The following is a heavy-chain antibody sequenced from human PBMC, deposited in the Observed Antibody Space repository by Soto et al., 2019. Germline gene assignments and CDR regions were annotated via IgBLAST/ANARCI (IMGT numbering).Heavy chain of an antibody. CDR2: FYYSGST. J-gene: IGHJ6*02. D-gene: IGHD6-19*01. V-gene: IGHV4-61*01. CDR3: ASSSSGWYRGYYGMDV. Sequence: QVQLQESGPGLVKPSETLSLTCTVSGGSVSSGSYYWSWIRQPPGKGLEWIGYFYYSGSTNYNPSLKSRVTISVDTSKNQFSLKLGSVTAADTAVYYCASSSSGWYRGYYGMDVWGQGTTVTVSS. CDR1: GGSVSSGSYY.